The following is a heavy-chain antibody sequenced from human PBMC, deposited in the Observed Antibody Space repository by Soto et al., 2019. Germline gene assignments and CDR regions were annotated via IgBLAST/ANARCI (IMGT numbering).Heavy chain of an antibody. CDR2: ISGSGSGT. CDR1: GFTFNNYA. Sequence: GSLRLSCAASGFTFNNYAMSWVRQAPGKGLEWVSGISGSGSGTYYAASVKGRFTISRDNFRNTLYLQMYSLRAEDTAVYYCAKDRPEYDSSGFYPNYWGQGTLVTVSS. V-gene: IGHV3-23*01. CDR3: AKDRPEYDSSGFYPNY. D-gene: IGHD3-22*01. J-gene: IGHJ4*02.